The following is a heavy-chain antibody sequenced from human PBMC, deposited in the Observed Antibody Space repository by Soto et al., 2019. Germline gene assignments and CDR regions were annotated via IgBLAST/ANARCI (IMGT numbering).Heavy chain of an antibody. J-gene: IGHJ4*02. D-gene: IGHD3-22*01. CDR1: GGSITRTNW. Sequence: ETLSRTCSVSGGSITRTNWWSWVRQPPGKGLEWIVEINHSGSINYNPSLKSRVTISVDKSKNQFSLNLSSVTAADTAVYFCARVWSYYESSGPRRYFDYWGPGTLVTVSS. CDR3: ARVWSYYESSGPRRYFDY. V-gene: IGHV4-4*01. CDR2: INHSGSI.